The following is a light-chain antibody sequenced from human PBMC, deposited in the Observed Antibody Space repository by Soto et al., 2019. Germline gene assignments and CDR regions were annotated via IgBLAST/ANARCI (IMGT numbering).Light chain of an antibody. CDR1: QSVSSY. CDR3: QRRSNWPLN. CDR2: DAS. Sequence: EIVLTQSPATLSLSPGERATLSCRASQSVSSYLAWYQQKPGQAPRLLIYDASNRATSIPARVSGSGSGTDFTLTISSLEPEDFAVYYCQRRSNWPLNFGGGTKVQIK. J-gene: IGKJ4*01. V-gene: IGKV3-11*01.